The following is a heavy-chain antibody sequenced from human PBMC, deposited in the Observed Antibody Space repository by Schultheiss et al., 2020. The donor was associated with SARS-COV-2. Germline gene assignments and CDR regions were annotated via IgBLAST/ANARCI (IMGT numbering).Heavy chain of an antibody. CDR2: INHSGST. CDR1: GGSVSSGSYY. J-gene: IGHJ6*02. CDR3: AKDDVLASYYYYGMDV. Sequence: SETLSLTCTVSGGSVSSGSYYWSWIRQPPGKGLEWIGEINHSGSTNYNPSLKSRVSISLDTSKNQFSLKLRSVTAADTAVYYCAKDDVLASYYYYGMDVWGQGTTVTVSS. V-gene: IGHV4-61*01.